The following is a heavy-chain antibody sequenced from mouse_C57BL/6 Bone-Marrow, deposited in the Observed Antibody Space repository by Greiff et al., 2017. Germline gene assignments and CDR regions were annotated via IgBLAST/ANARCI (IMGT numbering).Heavy chain of an antibody. CDR3: ARVLAGWFAY. CDR2: ISDGGSYT. V-gene: IGHV5-4*03. CDR1: GFTFSSYA. D-gene: IGHD1-1*01. J-gene: IGHJ3*01. Sequence: DVMLVESGGGLVKPGGSLKLSCAASGFTFSSYAMSWVRQTPEKRLEWVATISDGGSYTYYPDNVKGRFTISRDNAKNNLYLQMSHLKSEDTAMYYCARVLAGWFAYWGQGTLVTVSA.